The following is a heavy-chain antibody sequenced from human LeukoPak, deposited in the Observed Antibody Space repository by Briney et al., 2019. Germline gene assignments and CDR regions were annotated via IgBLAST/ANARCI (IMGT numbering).Heavy chain of an antibody. CDR2: IYHSGST. CDR1: GGSISSGGYS. D-gene: IGHD3-22*01. V-gene: IGHV4-30-2*01. J-gene: IGHJ5*02. Sequence: SETLSLTCAVSGGSISSGGYSWSWIRQPPGKGLEWIGYIYHSGSTYYNPSLKSRVTISGDRINNQFSLKPRSVTAAGTGVYYCARDSVPYDSSGGFDPWGQGTLVTVSS. CDR3: ARDSVPYDSSGGFDP.